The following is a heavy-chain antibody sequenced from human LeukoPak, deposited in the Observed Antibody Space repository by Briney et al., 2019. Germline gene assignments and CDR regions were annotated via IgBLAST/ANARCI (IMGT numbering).Heavy chain of an antibody. J-gene: IGHJ4*02. D-gene: IGHD2-2*01. CDR2: ISYDGSNK. CDR3: AKEEGYCSSTSCYPHY. V-gene: IGHV3-30*18. Sequence: GGSLRLSCAASGFTFSSYGMHWVRQAPGKGLEWVAVISYDGSNKYYADSVKGRFTISRDNSKNTLYLQMNSLRAEDTAVYYCAKEEGYCSSTSCYPHYWGQGTLVTVSS. CDR1: GFTFSSYG.